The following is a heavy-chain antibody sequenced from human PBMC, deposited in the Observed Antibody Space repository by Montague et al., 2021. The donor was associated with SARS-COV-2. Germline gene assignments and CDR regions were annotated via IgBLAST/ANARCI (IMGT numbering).Heavy chain of an antibody. Sequence: SETLSLTCVVSGGSISSINWWSWVRQPPGKGLEWIGEIYHSGSTNYNPSLKGRVIISVDKYKNQFSLKLSSVTAADTAVYYCARTGYSSGWHSFDYWGQGTLVTVSS. V-gene: IGHV4-4*02. CDR3: ARTGYSSGWHSFDY. J-gene: IGHJ4*02. CDR1: GGSISSINW. CDR2: IYHSGST. D-gene: IGHD6-19*01.